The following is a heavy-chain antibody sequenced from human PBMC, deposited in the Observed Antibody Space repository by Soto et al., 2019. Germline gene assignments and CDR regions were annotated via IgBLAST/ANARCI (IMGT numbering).Heavy chain of an antibody. V-gene: IGHV4-34*01. CDR2: INHSGST. CDR3: ARALYYDFWSGYYRGGDYYYYYGMDV. D-gene: IGHD3-3*01. Sequence: SETLSLTCAVYGGSFSGYYWSWIRQPPGKGLEWIGEINHSGSTNYNPSLKSRVTISVDTSKNQFSRKLSSVTAADTAVYYCARALYYDFWSGYYRGGDYYYYYGMDVWGQGTTVTVSS. J-gene: IGHJ6*02. CDR1: GGSFSGYY.